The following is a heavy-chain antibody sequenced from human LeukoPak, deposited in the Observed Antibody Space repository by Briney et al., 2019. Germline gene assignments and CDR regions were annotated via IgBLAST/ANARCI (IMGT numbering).Heavy chain of an antibody. J-gene: IGHJ6*02. CDR3: ARTSGSGDYYYYGMDV. Sequence: GASVKVSCKASGYTFTGYYMHWVRQAPGQGLEWMGWINPNSGGTNYAQKFQGRVTMTRDTSISTAYMELSRLRSDDTAVYYCARTSGSGDYYYYGMDVWGQGTLVTVSS. V-gene: IGHV1-2*02. CDR2: INPNSGGT. CDR1: GYTFTGYY. D-gene: IGHD3-10*01.